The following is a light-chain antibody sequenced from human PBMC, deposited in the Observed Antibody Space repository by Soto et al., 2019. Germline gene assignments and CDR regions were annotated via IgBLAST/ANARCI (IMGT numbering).Light chain of an antibody. CDR2: DVR. J-gene: IGLJ1*01. Sequence: QSALTQPRSVSGSPRQSVTISCTGTSRDVGGYNYVSWYQQHTGKPPKLMIYDVRKRPSGVPDRFSGSKSGNTASLTISGLQAEDEDDYDCCSYAGSYTYVFGTGTQVTVL. CDR3: CSYAGSYTYV. V-gene: IGLV2-11*01. CDR1: SRDVGGYNY.